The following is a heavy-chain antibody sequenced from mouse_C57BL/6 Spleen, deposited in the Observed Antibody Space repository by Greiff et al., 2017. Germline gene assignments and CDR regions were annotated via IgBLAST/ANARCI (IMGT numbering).Heavy chain of an antibody. J-gene: IGHJ2*01. CDR1: GYTFTSYW. CDR3: TRSGIYDGYYVDD. D-gene: IGHD2-3*01. V-gene: IGHV1-5*01. Sequence: VQLQQSGTVLARPGASVKMSCKTSGYTFTSYWMHWVKQRPGQGLEWIGAIYPGNSDTSYNQKFKGKAKLTAVTSASTAYMELSSLTNEDSAVYYCTRSGIYDGYYVDDWGKGTTLTVSS. CDR2: IYPGNSDT.